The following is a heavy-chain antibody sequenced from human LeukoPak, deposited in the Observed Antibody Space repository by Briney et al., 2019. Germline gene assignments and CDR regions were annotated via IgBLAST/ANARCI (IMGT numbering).Heavy chain of an antibody. CDR3: ARDPGGFGGEYYFDY. Sequence: GASVKVSCKASGYTFTGYYRHCVRQAPGQGLEWMGWINPNSGGTNYAQKFQGRVTMTRDTPISTAYMELSRLRSDDTAVYYCARDPGGFGGEYYFDYWGQGSLVTVSS. D-gene: IGHD3-10*01. CDR1: GYTFTGYY. CDR2: INPNSGGT. J-gene: IGHJ4*02. V-gene: IGHV1-2*02.